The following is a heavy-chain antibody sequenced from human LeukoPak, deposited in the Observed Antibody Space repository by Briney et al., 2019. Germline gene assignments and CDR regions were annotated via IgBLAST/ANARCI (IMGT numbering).Heavy chain of an antibody. J-gene: IGHJ3*02. Sequence: GGSLRLSCAASGFTFDDYGMSWVRQAPGKGLEWVSGINWNGGSTGYAGSVKGRFTISRDNAKNSLYLQMNSLRAEDTALYYCARVYVATVTMIRAFDIWGQGTMVTVSS. V-gene: IGHV3-20*04. CDR2: INWNGGST. CDR3: ARVYVATVTMIRAFDI. CDR1: GFTFDDYG. D-gene: IGHD4-17*01.